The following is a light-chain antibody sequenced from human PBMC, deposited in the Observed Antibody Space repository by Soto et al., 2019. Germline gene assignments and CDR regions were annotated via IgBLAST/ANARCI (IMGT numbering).Light chain of an antibody. CDR3: KQYGSSSRGFT. CDR2: GAS. J-gene: IGKJ3*01. Sequence: EIVLTQSPGTLSLSPGERATLSCRASQSVSSSYLAWYQQKPGQAPRLLIYGASSRATGIPDRFSGSGSGTDFTLTISRLEPEDFAVYYCKQYGSSSRGFTFGPGTKVDSK. V-gene: IGKV3-20*01. CDR1: QSVSSSY.